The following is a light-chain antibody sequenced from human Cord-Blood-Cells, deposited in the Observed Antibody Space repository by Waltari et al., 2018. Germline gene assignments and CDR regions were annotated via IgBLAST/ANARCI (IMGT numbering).Light chain of an antibody. CDR2: EVS. CDR3: SSYTSSSTLV. V-gene: IGLV2-14*01. Sequence: QSALTQPASVSGSPGQSITISCTGTSSDVGGYNYVSWYQQHPGKAPKLMIYEVSNRPCGVSNRFSGSKSGNTASLTISGLQAEDEADYYCSSYTSSSTLVFGGGTKLTVL. CDR1: SSDVGGYNY. J-gene: IGLJ2*01.